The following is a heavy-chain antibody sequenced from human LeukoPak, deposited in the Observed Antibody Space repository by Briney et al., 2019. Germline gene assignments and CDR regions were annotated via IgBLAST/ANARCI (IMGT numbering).Heavy chain of an antibody. CDR2: IKPDGSAT. Sequence: GGSLRLSCAASGFTLRSEWMSWLRQTPEKGLEWVANIKPDGSATAYVHSVKGGFTISTDNAKNSLFLQMNSLRTEHTAVYYCARIGDGYGDYFDYWGQGTLVTVSS. J-gene: IGHJ4*02. CDR1: GFTLRSEW. D-gene: IGHD5-24*01. CDR3: ARIGDGYGDYFDY. V-gene: IGHV3-7*01.